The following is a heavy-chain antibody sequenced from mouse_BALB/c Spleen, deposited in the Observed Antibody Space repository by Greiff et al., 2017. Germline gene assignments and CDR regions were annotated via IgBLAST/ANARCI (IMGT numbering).Heavy chain of an antibody. J-gene: IGHJ2*01. Sequence: VQLQQSGAELVKPGASVKLSCTASGFNIKDTYMHWVKQRPEQGLEWIGRIDPANGNTKYDPKFQGKATITADTSSNTAYLQLSSLTSEDTAVYYCARNGNYGFYFDYWGQGTTLTVSS. CDR1: GFNIKDTY. CDR3: ARNGNYGFYFDY. V-gene: IGHV14-3*02. CDR2: IDPANGNT. D-gene: IGHD2-1*01.